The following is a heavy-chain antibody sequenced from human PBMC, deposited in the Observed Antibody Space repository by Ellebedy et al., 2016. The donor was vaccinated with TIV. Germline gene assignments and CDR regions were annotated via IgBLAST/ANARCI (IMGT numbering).Heavy chain of an antibody. CDR3: AKVCGYCTNDGEY. D-gene: IGHD2-8*01. CDR1: GFTFSSYA. J-gene: IGHJ4*02. V-gene: IGHV3-23*01. CDR2: ISAGGGST. Sequence: PGGSLRLSCAASGFTFSSYAMSWVRQAPGKGLEWVSGISAGGGSTYYADSVKGRFTISRDNSKNTLYLQMNSLRAEDTAVYYCAKVCGYCTNDGEYWGQGTLVTVSS.